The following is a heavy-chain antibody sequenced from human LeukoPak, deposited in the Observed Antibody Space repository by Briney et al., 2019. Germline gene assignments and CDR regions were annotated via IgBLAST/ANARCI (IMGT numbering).Heavy chain of an antibody. CDR1: GYTFTSYG. D-gene: IGHD3-3*01. CDR3: ARDSTYYDFWSGHNWFDP. CDR2: ISAYNGNT. J-gene: IGHJ5*02. Sequence: ASVKVSCKASGYTFTSYGISWVRQAPGQGLEWMRWISAYNGNTNYAQKLQGRVTMTTDTSTSTAYMELRSLRSDDTAVYYCARDSTYYDFWSGHNWFDPWGQGTLVTVSS. V-gene: IGHV1-18*01.